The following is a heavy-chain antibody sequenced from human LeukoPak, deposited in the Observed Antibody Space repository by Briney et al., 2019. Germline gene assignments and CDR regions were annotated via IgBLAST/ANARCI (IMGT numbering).Heavy chain of an antibody. CDR1: GGSFSGYY. Sequence: PSETLSLTCAVYGGSFSGYYWSWIRQPPGKGLEWIGEINHSGSTNYNPSLKSRVTISVDTSKNQFSLKLSSVTAAGTAVYYCARGRCSSSWYEGVAFDIWGQGTMVTVSS. D-gene: IGHD6-13*01. J-gene: IGHJ3*02. CDR3: ARGRCSSSWYEGVAFDI. CDR2: INHSGST. V-gene: IGHV4-34*01.